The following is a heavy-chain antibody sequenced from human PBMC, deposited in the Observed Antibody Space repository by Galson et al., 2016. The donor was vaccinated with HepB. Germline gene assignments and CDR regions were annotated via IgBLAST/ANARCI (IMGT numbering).Heavy chain of an antibody. V-gene: IGHV3-30*03. CDR2: ISGDGGPK. CDR3: VREGRGPLMRRHFDA. J-gene: IGHJ4*02. CDR1: GFDLSRAD. D-gene: IGHD3-10*01. Sequence: SLRLSCAVSGFDLSRADMHWVRHTPTKGLEWLTFISGDGGPKSYAESVRGRFSISKDISRNTVSLLMNSLRVDDTALYYCVREGRGPLMRRHFDAWGQGTLVSVSS.